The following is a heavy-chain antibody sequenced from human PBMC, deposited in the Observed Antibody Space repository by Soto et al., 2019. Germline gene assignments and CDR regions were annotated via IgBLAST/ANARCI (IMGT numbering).Heavy chain of an antibody. CDR2: IIPILGIA. Sequence: QVQLVQSGAEVKKPGSSVKVSCKASGGTFSSYTISWVRQAPGQGLEWMGRIIPILGIANYAQKFQGRVTITADKSTSTAYMELSRLRSEDTAVYYCARVKGYYDILTGYSDYYYGMDVWGQGTTVTVSS. CDR1: GGTFSSYT. J-gene: IGHJ6*02. V-gene: IGHV1-69*02. D-gene: IGHD3-9*01. CDR3: ARVKGYYDILTGYSDYYYGMDV.